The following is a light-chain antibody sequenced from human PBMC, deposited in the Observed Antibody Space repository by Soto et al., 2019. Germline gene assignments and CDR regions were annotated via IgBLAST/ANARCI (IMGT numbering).Light chain of an antibody. CDR1: QDIRSS. Sequence: EIVMTQSPATLSVSSGERVTLSCRASQDIRSSLAWYQQKPGQAPRLLIYGASIRATGVPATFSVSGSGTEFTLSISSLQSEHLGVYYCQQDSSWPLTFGGGTKVEIK. CDR2: GAS. J-gene: IGKJ4*01. V-gene: IGKV3-15*01. CDR3: QQDSSWPLT.